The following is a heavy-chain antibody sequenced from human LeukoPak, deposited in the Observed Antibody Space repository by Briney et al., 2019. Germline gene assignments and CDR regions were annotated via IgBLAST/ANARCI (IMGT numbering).Heavy chain of an antibody. D-gene: IGHD4-17*01. CDR2: IYYSGST. Sequence: PSETLSLTCTVSGGSISSFYWSWIRQPPGKGLEWIGYIYYSGSTNYNPSLKSRVTISVDTSKNQFSLKLSSVTAADTAVYYCARHDYGDYAEYFQHWGQGTLVTVSS. V-gene: IGHV4-59*08. CDR3: ARHDYGDYAEYFQH. CDR1: GGSISSFY. J-gene: IGHJ1*01.